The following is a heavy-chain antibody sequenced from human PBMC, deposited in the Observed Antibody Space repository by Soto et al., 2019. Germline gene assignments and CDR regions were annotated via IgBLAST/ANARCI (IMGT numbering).Heavy chain of an antibody. CDR3: ARDLRSLNWFDP. D-gene: IGHD3-9*01. J-gene: IGHJ5*02. V-gene: IGHV4-31*03. Sequence: PSETLSLTCTVSGGSISSGGYYWSWIRQHPGKGLEWIGYIYYSGSTYYNPSLKSRVTISVDTSKNQFSLKLSSVTAADTAVYYCARDLRSLNWFDPWGQGTLVTVSS. CDR1: GGSISSGGYY. CDR2: IYYSGST.